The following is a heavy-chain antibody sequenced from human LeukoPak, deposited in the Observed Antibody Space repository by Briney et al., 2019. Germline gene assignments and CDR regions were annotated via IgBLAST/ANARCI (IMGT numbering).Heavy chain of an antibody. D-gene: IGHD3-22*01. Sequence: SVKVSCKASGGTFSSYAISWVRQAPGQGLEWMGGIIPIFGTANYAQKFQGRVTITADESTSTAYMELSSLRSEDTAAYYCARGYYYDSSGYYRFDPWGQGTLVTVSS. V-gene: IGHV1-69*13. CDR2: IIPIFGTA. CDR3: ARGYYYDSSGYYRFDP. CDR1: GGTFSSYA. J-gene: IGHJ5*02.